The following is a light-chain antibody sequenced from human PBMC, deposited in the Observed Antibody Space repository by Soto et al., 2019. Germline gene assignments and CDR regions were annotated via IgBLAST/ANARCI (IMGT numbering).Light chain of an antibody. Sequence: EIVLTQSPGTLSLSPGERATLSCRASQSVSNNYLAWYQHRPGQSPRLLIYQTSLRAAGIPARFSASGSGTGFTLTISGVQPEDFALYYCHQRQSWPRTFGQGTKVDIK. CDR1: QSVSNNY. CDR2: QTS. V-gene: IGKV3-11*01. CDR3: HQRQSWPRT. J-gene: IGKJ1*01.